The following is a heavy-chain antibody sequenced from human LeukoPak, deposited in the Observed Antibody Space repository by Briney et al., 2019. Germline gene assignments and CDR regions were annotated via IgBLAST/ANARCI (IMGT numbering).Heavy chain of an antibody. D-gene: IGHD4-17*01. CDR1: GFTLSSYE. V-gene: IGHV3-23*01. CDR3: ATYYGDYGLDFDY. Sequence: PGGSLRLSCTASGFTLSSYEMSWIRQAPGKGLEWVSSIDYSGGSTHYADSVKGRFTISRDNSKNTLYLQMNSLRAEDTAVYYCATYYGDYGLDFDYWGQGTLVTVSS. CDR2: IDYSGGST. J-gene: IGHJ4*02.